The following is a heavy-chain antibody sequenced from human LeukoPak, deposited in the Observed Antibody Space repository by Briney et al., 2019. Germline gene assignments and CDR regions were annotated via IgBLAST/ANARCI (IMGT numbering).Heavy chain of an antibody. J-gene: IGHJ3*02. CDR3: ARDTQEPAEMTTVGDAFDI. Sequence: SETLSLTCTVSGGSISSYYWSWIRQSPGKGLEWIGYIYYSGSTKYNPSLKSRVTISVDTSKNQFSLKPNSVTAADTAVYYCARDTQEPAEMTTVGDAFDIWGQGTMVTVSS. CDR2: IYYSGST. CDR1: GGSISSYY. V-gene: IGHV4-59*01. D-gene: IGHD4-17*01.